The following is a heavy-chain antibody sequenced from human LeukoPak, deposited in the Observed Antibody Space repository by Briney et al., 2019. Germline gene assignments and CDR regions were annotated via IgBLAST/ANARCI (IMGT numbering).Heavy chain of an antibody. Sequence: PSETLSLTCTVSGGSISSNYWSWIRQPAGKGLEWIGRIYTSGSTNYNPSLKSRVTMSVDTSKNQFSLKLSSVTAADTAVYYCARDYGDRSYYYYYMDVWGKGTTVTVSS. D-gene: IGHD4-17*01. V-gene: IGHV4-4*07. J-gene: IGHJ6*03. CDR3: ARDYGDRSYYYYYMDV. CDR1: GGSISSNY. CDR2: IYTSGST.